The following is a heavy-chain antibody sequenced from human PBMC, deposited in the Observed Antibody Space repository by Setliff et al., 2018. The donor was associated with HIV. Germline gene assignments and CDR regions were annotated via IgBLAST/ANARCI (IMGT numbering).Heavy chain of an antibody. CDR3: AHQELGYCSGGSCPPPHAFDI. D-gene: IGHD2-15*01. CDR2: IYWDDDK. CDR1: GFSLSTSGVA. V-gene: IGHV2-5*02. Sequence: SGPTLVNPTQALTLTCTFSGFSLSTSGVAVAWIRQPPGKALEWLALIYWDDDKHYSPSLKSRLTITKDTSKNQVVLTMTTMDPVDTATYYCAHQELGYCSGGSCPPPHAFDIWGQGTMVTVSS. J-gene: IGHJ3*02.